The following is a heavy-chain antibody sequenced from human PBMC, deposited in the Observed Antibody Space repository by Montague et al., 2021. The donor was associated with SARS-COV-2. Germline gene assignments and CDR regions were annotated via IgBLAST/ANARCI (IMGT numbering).Heavy chain of an antibody. D-gene: IGHD3-22*01. Sequence: SETLSLTCGVYGGSFGDDHWSWIRQPPGKGLEWIGDIKQSGSTNXNPSLKSRVTISVDTSKNQFSLKLTSVAAADTAVYFCARGHLSVSMIVVVFTSDSYYFDYWGQGAQVTVSS. CDR2: IKQSGST. V-gene: IGHV4-34*01. J-gene: IGHJ4*02. CDR1: GGSFGDDH. CDR3: ARGHLSVSMIVVVFTSDSYYFDY.